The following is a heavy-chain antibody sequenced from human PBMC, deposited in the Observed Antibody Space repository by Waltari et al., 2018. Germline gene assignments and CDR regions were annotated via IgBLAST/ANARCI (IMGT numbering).Heavy chain of an antibody. J-gene: IGHJ4*02. CDR2: IRTNNEGI. Sequence: QVRLLQSGAEVKKPGASVKVSCKASGYTFTGYYLHWVRQAPGRGLEWMGSIRTNNEGINYEQKFQGSVTLTSDTSISTAYMVLSRLRSDDTAVYYCARVGRDGYNSYKGFDYWGQGTLVTVSS. CDR1: GYTFTGYY. CDR3: ARVGRDGYNSYKGFDY. D-gene: IGHD5-12*01. V-gene: IGHV1-2*02.